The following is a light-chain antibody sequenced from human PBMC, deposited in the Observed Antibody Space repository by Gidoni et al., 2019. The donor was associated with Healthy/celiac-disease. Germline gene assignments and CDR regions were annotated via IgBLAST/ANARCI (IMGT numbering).Light chain of an antibody. CDR2: AAS. V-gene: IGKV1-27*01. CDR3: QKYNSASQT. J-gene: IGKJ1*01. CDR1: QGIRNY. Sequence: DIQMTQSPSSLSASVGDRVTITCRASQGIRNYLAWYQQKPGKVPKLLIYAASTLQSGGPSRFSGSGSVTDFTLTIRSLQPEDVATYYCQKYNSASQTLGQXTKVDTK.